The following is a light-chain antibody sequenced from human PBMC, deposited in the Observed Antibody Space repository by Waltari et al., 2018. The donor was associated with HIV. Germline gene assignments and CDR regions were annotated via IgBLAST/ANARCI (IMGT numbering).Light chain of an antibody. CDR2: STN. CDR3: VLYMGSGINWV. J-gene: IGLJ3*02. V-gene: IGLV8-61*01. Sequence: QTVVTQEPSFSVSHGGTVTLTCGLSSGSVSTSYYPSWYQQTPGQAPRTLIYSTNTRSSGVPDRFSGSILGNKADLTITGAQADDESDYYCVLYMGSGINWVFGGGTKLTVL. CDR1: SGSVSTSYY.